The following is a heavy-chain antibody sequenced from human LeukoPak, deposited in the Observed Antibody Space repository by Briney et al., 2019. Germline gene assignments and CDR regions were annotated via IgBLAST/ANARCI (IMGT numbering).Heavy chain of an antibody. CDR1: GFTFSTFV. J-gene: IGHJ6*02. CDR2: ISSSGGYT. D-gene: IGHD3-22*01. V-gene: IGHV3-23*01. Sequence: GGSLRLSCSGSGFTFSTFVMTWVRQAPGKGLEWVSGISSSGGYTDYTDSMRGRFTVSRDNSKNTLYLQMNSLRADDTAVYYCAKVLGHDSSGNFWYGMGVWGQGTTVTVSS. CDR3: AKVLGHDSSGNFWYGMGV.